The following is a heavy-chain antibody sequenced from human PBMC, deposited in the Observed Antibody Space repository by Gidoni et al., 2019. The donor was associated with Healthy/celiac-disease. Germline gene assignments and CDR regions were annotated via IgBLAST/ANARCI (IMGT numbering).Heavy chain of an antibody. Sequence: EVQLLESGGGLVQPGGSLRLSCAASGFTFSRYAMSWVRQAPGKGLEWVSAISGSGGSTYYADSVKGRFTISRDNSKNTLYLQMNSLRAEDTAVYYCAKTEGGYSSGYDFDYWGQGTLVTVSS. D-gene: IGHD3-22*01. V-gene: IGHV3-23*01. CDR3: AKTEGGYSSGYDFDY. CDR2: ISGSGGST. CDR1: GFTFSRYA. J-gene: IGHJ4*02.